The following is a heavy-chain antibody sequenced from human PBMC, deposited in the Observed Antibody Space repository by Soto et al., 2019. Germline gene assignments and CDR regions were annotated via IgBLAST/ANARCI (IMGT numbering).Heavy chain of an antibody. J-gene: IGHJ4*02. CDR3: TTTSRSGWSS. CDR2: IKSKTDGGTT. Sequence: EAQLVESGGGLVKPGGSLRLSCADSAFTFSNAWLNWVRQAPGKGLEWVGRIKSKTDGGTTDYAARVNGRFTISRDDSKNTLYLQMNSLKTEDTAVYYCTTTSRSGWSSWGQGALVTASS. CDR1: AFTFSNAW. V-gene: IGHV3-15*07. D-gene: IGHD6-19*01.